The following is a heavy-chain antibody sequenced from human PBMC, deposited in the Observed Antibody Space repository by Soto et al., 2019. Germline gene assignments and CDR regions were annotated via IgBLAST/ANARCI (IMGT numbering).Heavy chain of an antibody. CDR2: ISYDGSNK. J-gene: IGHJ6*02. D-gene: IGHD6-19*01. CDR3: ARPDNSGWYPPYYYYGMDV. V-gene: IGHV3-30-3*01. CDR1: GFTFSSYA. Sequence: QVQLVESGGGVVQPGRSLRLSCAASGFTFSSYAMHWVRQAPGKGLEWVAVISYDGSNKYYADSVKGRFTISRDNSKNXLXQQMNSLRAEDTAVYYCARPDNSGWYPPYYYYGMDVWGQGTTVTVSS.